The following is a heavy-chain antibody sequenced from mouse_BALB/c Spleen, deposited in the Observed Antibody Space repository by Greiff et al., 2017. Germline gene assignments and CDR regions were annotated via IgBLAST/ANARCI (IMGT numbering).Heavy chain of an antibody. CDR1: GYTFTSYW. D-gene: IGHD1-1*01. CDR2: INPSTGYT. J-gene: IGHJ1*01. CDR3: ATPYYYGSIPWYFDV. Sequence: QVQLQQSGAELAKPGASVKMSCKASGYTFTSYWMHWVKQRPGQGLEWIGYINPSTGYTEYNQKFKDKATLTADKSSSTAYMQLSSLTSEDSAVYYCATPYYYGSIPWYFDVWGAGTTVTVSS. V-gene: IGHV1-7*01.